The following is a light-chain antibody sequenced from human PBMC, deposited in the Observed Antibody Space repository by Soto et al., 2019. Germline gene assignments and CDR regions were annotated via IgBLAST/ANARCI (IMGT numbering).Light chain of an antibody. CDR3: QQYCGSAPYT. J-gene: IGKJ2*01. CDR1: QRVLYNTDTWKY. V-gene: IGKV4-1*01. CDR2: WAS. Sequence: DIVMTQSPDSLTVSQGERATINYKSSQRVLYNTDTWKYVTEFQHKVGQPPKLLTYWASTRGSGVPDRFSGSGSGTHFTLTLSSLQAEDVAIYCCQQYCGSAPYTFGQGNKLEIK.